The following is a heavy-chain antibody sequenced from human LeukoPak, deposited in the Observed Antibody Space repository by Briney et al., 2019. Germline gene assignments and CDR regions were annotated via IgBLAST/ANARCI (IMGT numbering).Heavy chain of an antibody. CDR2: IFTNGDTT. CDR1: GFTFSIYP. CDR3: VKSPSDGLDV. J-gene: IGHJ6*02. Sequence: GGSLRLSCSASGFTFSIYPMHWARQAPGKGLEYVSTIFTNGDTTSYAASVKGRFTTSRDDSKNTLYLQMSSLRPEDTAVYYCVKSPSDGLDVWGQGATVTVSS. V-gene: IGHV3-64D*09.